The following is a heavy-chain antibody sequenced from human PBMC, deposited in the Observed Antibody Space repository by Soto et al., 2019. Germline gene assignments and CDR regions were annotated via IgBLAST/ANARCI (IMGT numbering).Heavy chain of an antibody. D-gene: IGHD5-12*01. V-gene: IGHV3-23*01. Sequence: GGSLRLSCAASGFTFSSYAMSWVRQAPGKGLEWVSAISGSGGSTYYADSVKGRFTISRDNSKNTLYLQMNSLRAEDTAVYYCAKSGSQGVATTPHFDYWGQGTLVTVSS. CDR1: GFTFSSYA. CDR2: ISGSGGST. J-gene: IGHJ4*02. CDR3: AKSGSQGVATTPHFDY.